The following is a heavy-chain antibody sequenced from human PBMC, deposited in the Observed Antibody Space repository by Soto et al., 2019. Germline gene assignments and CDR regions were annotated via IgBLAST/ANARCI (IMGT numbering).Heavy chain of an antibody. CDR2: IWYDGSNK. D-gene: IGHD1-26*01. CDR3: ASQLGSGSYLRG. CDR1: GFTFSSYG. V-gene: IGHV3-33*01. J-gene: IGHJ4*02. Sequence: QVQLVESGGGVVQPGRSLRLSCAASGFTFSSYGMHWVRQAPGKGLEWVAVIWYDGSNKYYADSVKGRFTISRDNSKNTLYLKMNSLSAEDTAVYYCASQLGSGSYLRGWCQGTLVTVSS.